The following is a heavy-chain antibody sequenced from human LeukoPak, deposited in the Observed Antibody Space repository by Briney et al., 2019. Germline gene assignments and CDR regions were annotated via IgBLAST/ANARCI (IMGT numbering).Heavy chain of an antibody. CDR2: IYPGDSDT. D-gene: IGHD3-22*01. CDR1: GYSFTSYW. Sequence: GESLKISCKGSGYSFTSYWIGWVRQMPGKGLEWMGIIYPGDSDTRYSPSFQGPVTISADKSISTAYLQWSSLKASDTAMYYCARSGDSSGYYSRFGAFDIWGQGTMVTVSS. V-gene: IGHV5-51*01. CDR3: ARSGDSSGYYSRFGAFDI. J-gene: IGHJ3*02.